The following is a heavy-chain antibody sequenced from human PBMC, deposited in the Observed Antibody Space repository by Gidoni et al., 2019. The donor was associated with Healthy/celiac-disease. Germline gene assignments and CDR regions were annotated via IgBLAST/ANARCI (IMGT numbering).Heavy chain of an antibody. CDR2: IYYSGST. Sequence: QLQLQESGPGLVKPSETLSLTCTVSGGSISSSSYYWGWSRPPPGKGLAWIGSIYYSGSTYYNPSLKSRVTISVDTSKNQFSLKLSSVTAADTAVYYCARQRTARIFDYWGQGTLVTVSS. CDR3: ARQRTARIFDY. J-gene: IGHJ4*02. CDR1: GGSISSSSYY. D-gene: IGHD6-6*01. V-gene: IGHV4-39*01.